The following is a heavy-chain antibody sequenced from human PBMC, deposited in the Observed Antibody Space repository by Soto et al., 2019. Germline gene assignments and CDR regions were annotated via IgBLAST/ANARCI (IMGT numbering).Heavy chain of an antibody. Sequence: SETLSLTCTVSGGSISSYYWSWIRQPPGKGLEWIGYIYYSGSTNYNPSLKSRVTISVDTSKNQFSLKLSSATAADTAVYYCARGPGTVLLWFGELFMDNWFDPWGQGTLVTVSS. CDR2: IYYSGST. V-gene: IGHV4-59*01. D-gene: IGHD3-10*01. J-gene: IGHJ5*02. CDR1: GGSISSYY. CDR3: ARGPGTVLLWFGELFMDNWFDP.